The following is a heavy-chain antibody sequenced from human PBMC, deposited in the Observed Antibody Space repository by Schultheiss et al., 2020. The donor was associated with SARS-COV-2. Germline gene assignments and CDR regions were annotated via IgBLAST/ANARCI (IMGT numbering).Heavy chain of an antibody. CDR1: GLTVSSNY. V-gene: IGHV3-23*01. CDR3: AKVVTTIDFDY. J-gene: IGHJ4*02. D-gene: IGHD3-22*01. Sequence: GGSLRLSCAASGLTVSSNYMSWVRQAPGKGLEWVSVISGSGGSTYYADSVKGRFTISRDNSKNTLYLQMNSLRAEDTAVYYCAKVVTTIDFDYWGQGTLVTVSS. CDR2: ISGSGGST.